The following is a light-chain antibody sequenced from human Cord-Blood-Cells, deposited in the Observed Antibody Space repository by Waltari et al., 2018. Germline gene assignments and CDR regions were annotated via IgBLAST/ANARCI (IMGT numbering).Light chain of an antibody. CDR2: EGS. CDR3: CSYAGSSTLV. Sequence: QSALTQPASVSGSPEQSITIPCTRTSSDVGSYNLVSWYQQHPGKAPKLMVYEGSKRHSGVSNRFSGSKSGNTASLTISGLQAEDEADYYCCSYAGSSTLVFGGGTKLTVL. V-gene: IGLV2-23*01. J-gene: IGLJ3*02. CDR1: SSDVGSYNL.